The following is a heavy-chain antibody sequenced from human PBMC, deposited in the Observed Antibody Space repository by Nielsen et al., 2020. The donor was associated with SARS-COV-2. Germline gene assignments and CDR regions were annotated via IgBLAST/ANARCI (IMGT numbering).Heavy chain of an antibody. J-gene: IGHJ6*03. CDR3: ARVFQWLNYYYMDV. Sequence: GGSLRLSCAASGFTFSSYSMNWVRQAPGKGLEWVSSISSSSSYIYYADSVKGRFTISRDNAKNSLYLQMNSLRAEDTAVYYCARVFQWLNYYYMDVWGKGTTVTVSS. D-gene: IGHD6-19*01. V-gene: IGHV3-21*01. CDR2: ISSSSSYI. CDR1: GFTFSSYS.